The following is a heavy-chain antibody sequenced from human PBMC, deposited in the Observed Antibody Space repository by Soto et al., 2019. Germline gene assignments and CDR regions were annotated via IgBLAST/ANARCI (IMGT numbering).Heavy chain of an antibody. D-gene: IGHD1-7*01. V-gene: IGHV3-7*03. Sequence: EVQLVESGGGLVQPGGSLRLSCAVSGFTFGSYWMNWVRLIPGKGLEWVAYIKPDGSATYYVDSVKGRFTISRDNSKNTLYLQMNSLRAEDTAVYYCAKDQGYNWNYGGTPDAFDIWGQGTMVTVSS. J-gene: IGHJ3*02. CDR2: IKPDGSAT. CDR3: AKDQGYNWNYGGTPDAFDI. CDR1: GFTFGSYW.